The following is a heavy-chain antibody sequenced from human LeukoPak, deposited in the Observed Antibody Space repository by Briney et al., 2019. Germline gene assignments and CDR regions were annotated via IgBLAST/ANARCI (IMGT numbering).Heavy chain of an antibody. D-gene: IGHD2-21*01. CDR2: IKHDGSDA. Sequence: GGSLRLSCAASGFPFSSYWMTWVRQTPGKGLEWVANIKHDGSDAYYADSVSGRPTVSRDNAKNSLYLQMNSLRAEDTAVYYCVKGGWVHILDHWGQGALVTVSP. J-gene: IGHJ4*02. V-gene: IGHV3-7*01. CDR3: VKGGWVHILDH. CDR1: GFPFSSYW.